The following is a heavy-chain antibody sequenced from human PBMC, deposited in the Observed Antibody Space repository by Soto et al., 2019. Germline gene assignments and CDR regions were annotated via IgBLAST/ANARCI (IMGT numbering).Heavy chain of an antibody. CDR1: GGTFSSYA. CDR2: IIPIFGTA. D-gene: IGHD3-10*01. Sequence: GASVKVSCKASGGTFSSYAISWVRQAPGQGLEWMGGIIPIFGTANYAQKFQGRVTITADESTSTAYMELSSLRSEDTAVYYCARGTPLLYYYGSGSYSSYYYYYGMDVWGQGTTVTVSS. V-gene: IGHV1-69*13. CDR3: ARGTPLLYYYGSGSYSSYYYYYGMDV. J-gene: IGHJ6*02.